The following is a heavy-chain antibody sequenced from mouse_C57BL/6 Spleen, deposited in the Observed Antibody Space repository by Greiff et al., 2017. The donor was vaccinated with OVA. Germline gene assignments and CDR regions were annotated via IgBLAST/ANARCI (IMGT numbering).Heavy chain of an antibody. CDR1: GYAFTNYL. D-gene: IGHD1-1*01. CDR3: ARDYYGSSYWYFDV. V-gene: IGHV1-54*01. Sequence: QVQLKQSGAELVRPGTSVKVSCKASGYAFTNYLIEWVKQRPGQGLEWIGVINPGSGGTNYNEKFKGKATLTADKSSSTAYMQLSSLTSEDSAVYFCARDYYGSSYWYFDVWGTVTTVTVSS. J-gene: IGHJ1*03. CDR2: INPGSGGT.